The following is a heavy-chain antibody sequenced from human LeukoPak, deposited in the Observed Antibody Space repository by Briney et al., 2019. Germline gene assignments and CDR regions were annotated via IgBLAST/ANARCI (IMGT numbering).Heavy chain of an antibody. CDR2: IYYCGNT. Sequence: PSGTLSVTRTVPGGSISSYYWSWIRPPPAKGLERLGYIYYCGNTIYNPSLQSQVTISVDTSTNQSSLKLSSVTAADTAVYYCAREGYCSSTSCYAPGVFGWFDPGGQGTLVTVSS. D-gene: IGHD2-2*01. J-gene: IGHJ5*02. CDR1: GGSISSYY. CDR3: AREGYCSSTSCYAPGVFGWFDP. V-gene: IGHV4-59*01.